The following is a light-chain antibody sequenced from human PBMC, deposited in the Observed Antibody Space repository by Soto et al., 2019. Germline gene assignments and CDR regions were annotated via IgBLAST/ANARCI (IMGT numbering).Light chain of an antibody. CDR3: CSFTSITTYV. J-gene: IGLJ1*01. CDR2: EVS. Sequence: QSALTQPASVSGSLGQSITISCTGTSSDVGAYNYVSWYQQQPGKAPKLMISEVSNRPSGVSNRFSGSKSGNTASLIICGLQAEDEAAYYCCSFTSITTYVVGTGTKSPS. CDR1: SSDVGAYNY. V-gene: IGLV2-14*01.